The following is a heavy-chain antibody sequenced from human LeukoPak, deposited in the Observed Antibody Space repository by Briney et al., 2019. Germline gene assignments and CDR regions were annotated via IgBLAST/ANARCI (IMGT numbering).Heavy chain of an antibody. V-gene: IGHV1-2*02. J-gene: IGHJ4*02. CDR3: ARVSVGATYDY. Sequence: ASVKVSCTASGYTFTGYYMHWVRQAPGQGLELMGWINPNSGGTNYAQKFQGRVTMTRDTSISTAYMELSRLRSDDTAVYYCARVSVGATYDYWGQGTLVTVSS. CDR2: INPNSGGT. D-gene: IGHD1-26*01. CDR1: GYTFTGYY.